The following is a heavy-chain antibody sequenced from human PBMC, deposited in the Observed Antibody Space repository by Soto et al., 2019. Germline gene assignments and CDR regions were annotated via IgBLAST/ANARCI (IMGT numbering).Heavy chain of an antibody. CDR2: INPNSGGT. D-gene: IGHD4-17*01. J-gene: IGHJ6*02. Sequence: ASVKVACKAFGYTFTGYYMHLVRQAPGQGLEWMGWINPNSGGTNYAQKFQGWVTMTRDTSISTAYMELSRLRSDDTAVYYCARARLAYDYGDGMDVWGQGTTVTVSS. CDR1: GYTFTGYY. CDR3: ARARLAYDYGDGMDV. V-gene: IGHV1-2*04.